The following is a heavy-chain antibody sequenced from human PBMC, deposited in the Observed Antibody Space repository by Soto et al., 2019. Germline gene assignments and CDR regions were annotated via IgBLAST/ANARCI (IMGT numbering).Heavy chain of an antibody. V-gene: IGHV4-59*01. CDR3: ARPNMWYGKILQ. Sequence: ETLSLTCTVAGASMSGNYWTWVRQPPGKRLEWIGNMFYSGTTNYNPSLRSRVTMSLDTSVNQFSLRLSSVTAADTAVYYCARPNMWYGKILQWGRGTLVTVSS. CDR2: MFYSGTT. CDR1: GASMSGNY. J-gene: IGHJ1*01. D-gene: IGHD2-15*01.